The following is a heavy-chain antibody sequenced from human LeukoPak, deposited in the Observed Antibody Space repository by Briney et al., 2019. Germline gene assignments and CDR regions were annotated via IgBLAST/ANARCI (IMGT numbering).Heavy chain of an antibody. J-gene: IGHJ3*02. D-gene: IGHD6-19*01. Sequence: PGGSLRLSCAASGFTFSNYSMNWVRQAPGKGLEWVSSISSSSSYIYYADSVKGRFTISRDNAKNSLYLQMNSLRAEDTAVYYCARTKQWLDDAFDIWGQGTMVTVSS. V-gene: IGHV3-21*01. CDR2: ISSSSSYI. CDR1: GFTFSNYS. CDR3: ARTKQWLDDAFDI.